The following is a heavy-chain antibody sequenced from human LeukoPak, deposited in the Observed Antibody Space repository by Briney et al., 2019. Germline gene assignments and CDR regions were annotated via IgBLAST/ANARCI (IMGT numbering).Heavy chain of an antibody. CDR3: ATAQQWLYFDY. Sequence: ASVKVSCKASGYTFTSYHMHWVRQAPGQGLDWMGIINPSAGITTYAQKFQGRVTMTEDTSTDTAYMELSSLRSEDTAVYYCATAQQWLYFDYWGQGTLVTVSS. CDR2: INPSAGIT. CDR1: GYTFTSYH. D-gene: IGHD6-19*01. V-gene: IGHV1-46*01. J-gene: IGHJ4*02.